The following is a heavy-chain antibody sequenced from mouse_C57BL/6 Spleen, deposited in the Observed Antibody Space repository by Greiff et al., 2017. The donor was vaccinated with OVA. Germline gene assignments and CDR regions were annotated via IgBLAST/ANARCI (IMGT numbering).Heavy chain of an antibody. CDR1: GFTFSDYG. CDR3: ARPDGYYDYYAMDY. CDR2: ISSGSSTI. D-gene: IGHD2-3*01. J-gene: IGHJ4*01. V-gene: IGHV5-17*01. Sequence: EVQLVESGGGLVKPGGSLKLSCAASGFTFSDYGMHWVRQAPEKGLEWVAYISSGSSTIYYADTVKGRFTISRDNAKNTLFLQMTRLRSEDTAMYYCARPDGYYDYYAMDYWGQGTSVTVSS.